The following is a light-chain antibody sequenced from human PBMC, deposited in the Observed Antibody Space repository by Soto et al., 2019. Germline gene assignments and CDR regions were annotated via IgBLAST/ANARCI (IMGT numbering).Light chain of an antibody. CDR1: QSVSSN. CDR2: GAS. Sequence: EIVMTQSPATLSVSPGERATLSCRASQSVSSNLAWYQQKPGQAPRLLIHGASTRATGIPARFSGSRSGTEFTLTISSLQSEDFAVYYCQQYNNWPPYTFGQGTKLEIK. CDR3: QQYNNWPPYT. V-gene: IGKV3-15*01. J-gene: IGKJ2*01.